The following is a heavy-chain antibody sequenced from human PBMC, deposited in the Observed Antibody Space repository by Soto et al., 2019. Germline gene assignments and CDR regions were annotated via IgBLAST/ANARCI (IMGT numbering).Heavy chain of an antibody. Sequence: QVQLVQSGADVKKPGASVKVSCKASGFTFTNYFFHWVRQAPRQGLEWMGIISPYDGSTNYVQRLQGRVTMTSDTSTSTVYMELSSLRSEDTAVYYCARGDGRGSSGFYYYYGMDVWGHGTTVTVSS. CDR3: ARGDGRGSSGFYYYYGMDV. CDR2: ISPYDGST. J-gene: IGHJ6*02. V-gene: IGHV1-46*01. D-gene: IGHD6-25*01. CDR1: GFTFTNYF.